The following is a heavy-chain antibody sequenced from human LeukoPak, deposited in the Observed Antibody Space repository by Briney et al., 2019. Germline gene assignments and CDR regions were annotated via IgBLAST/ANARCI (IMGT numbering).Heavy chain of an antibody. Sequence: GGSLRLSCAASGFIFSNYGMNWVRQSPGKGLEWVANIKQDGSEKYYVDSVKGRFTISRDNAKNSLYLQMNSLRAEDTAVYYCARIGDDCSGGSCYSAIDYWGQGTLVTVSS. D-gene: IGHD2-15*01. CDR1: GFIFSNYG. V-gene: IGHV3-7*01. CDR3: ARIGDDCSGGSCYSAIDY. J-gene: IGHJ4*02. CDR2: IKQDGSEK.